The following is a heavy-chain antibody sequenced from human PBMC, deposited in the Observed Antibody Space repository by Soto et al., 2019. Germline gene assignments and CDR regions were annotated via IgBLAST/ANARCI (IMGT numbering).Heavy chain of an antibody. CDR3: ANCPYRSVYSGSSLPA. CDR1: VFPFSSDS. CDR2: ISGSGGST. D-gene: IGHD1-26*01. Sequence: PGGTLTLSFSASVFPFSSDSMSWVRPAPGKGLEWVSAISGSGGSTYYADSVKGRFTISRDNSKNTLYLQMNSLRAEDTAVYYCANCPYRSVYSGSSLPAWGQGTLVTVSS. V-gene: IGHV3-23*01. J-gene: IGHJ4*02.